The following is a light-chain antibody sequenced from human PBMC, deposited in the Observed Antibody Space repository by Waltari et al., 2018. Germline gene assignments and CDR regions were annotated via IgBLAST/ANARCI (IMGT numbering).Light chain of an antibody. J-gene: IGLJ2*01. CDR2: PAR. V-gene: IGLV3-1*01. CDR3: QAWDSTAPHVV. CDR1: KLGDKR. Sequence: SQELPQPPSVSVSPGQTASITCSGDKLGDKRGCWYQQKPGQSPVLVMYPARKRPSGCPVRFSGSRSGNTATLTISGTQAMDEADYYCQAWDSTAPHVVFGGGTKLTVL.